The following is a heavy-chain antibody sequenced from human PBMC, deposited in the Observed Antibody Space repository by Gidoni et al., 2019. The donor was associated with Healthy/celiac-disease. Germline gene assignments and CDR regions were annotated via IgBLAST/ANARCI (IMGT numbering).Heavy chain of an antibody. CDR3: AKDPSSSSWSYYYGMDV. J-gene: IGHJ6*02. CDR1: GFTFSRKA. Sequence: EVQLLESGGGLVQPGGPLGPPCAASGFTFSRKAMGWVRQAPGKGLEWVSAISGSGGSTYYADSVKGRFTISRDNSKNTLYLQMNSLRAEDTAVYYCAKDPSSSSWSYYYGMDVWGQGTTVTVSS. V-gene: IGHV3-23*01. D-gene: IGHD6-13*01. CDR2: ISGSGGST.